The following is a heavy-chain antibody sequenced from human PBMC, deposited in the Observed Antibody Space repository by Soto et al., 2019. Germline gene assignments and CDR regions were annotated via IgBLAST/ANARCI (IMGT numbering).Heavy chain of an antibody. D-gene: IGHD3-16*02. V-gene: IGHV4-59*01. CDR1: GGSISSYY. J-gene: IGHJ4*02. CDR3: ARVVTAGVDFDY. Sequence: SETLSLTCSVSGGSISSYYWSWIRQPPGKGLEWVGYIYYSGSTNYNPSLKSRVTISVGTSKNQFSLKLSSVTAADTAVYYCARVVTAGVDFDYWGQGTLVTVS. CDR2: IYYSGST.